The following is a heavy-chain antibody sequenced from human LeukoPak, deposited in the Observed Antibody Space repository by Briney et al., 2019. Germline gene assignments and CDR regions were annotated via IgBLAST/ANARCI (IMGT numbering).Heavy chain of an antibody. CDR1: GYTFTGYY. V-gene: IGHV1-2*02. CDR3: ARVRYSGYDSGGAFDI. J-gene: IGHJ3*02. Sequence: ASVKVSCKASGYTFTGYYMHWERQAPGQGLEWMGWINPNSGGTNYAQKFQGRVTMTRDTSISTAYMELSRLRSDDTAVYYCARVRYSGYDSGGAFDIWGQGTMVTVSS. D-gene: IGHD5-12*01. CDR2: INPNSGGT.